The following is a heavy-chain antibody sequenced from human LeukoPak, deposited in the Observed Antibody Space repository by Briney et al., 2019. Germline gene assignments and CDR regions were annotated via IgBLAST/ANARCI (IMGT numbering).Heavy chain of an antibody. D-gene: IGHD6-13*01. V-gene: IGHV1-69*01. Sequence: SVKVSCKASGGTFSNYAISWVRQAPGQGLEWMGGIIPIFGIANYAQKFQGRVTITADESTSTAYMELSSLRSEDSAVYYCARVAPTSSSWYIFDYWGQGTLVTVSS. CDR3: ARVAPTSSSWYIFDY. CDR1: GGTFSNYA. J-gene: IGHJ4*02. CDR2: IIPIFGIA.